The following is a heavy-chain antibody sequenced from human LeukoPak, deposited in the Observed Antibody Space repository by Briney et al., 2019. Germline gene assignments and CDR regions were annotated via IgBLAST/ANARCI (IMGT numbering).Heavy chain of an antibody. Sequence: GGSLRLSCAASGFTFSSYSMNWVRQAPGKGLEWVSYISSSSSTIYYADSVKGRFTISRDNAKNSLYLQMNSLRDEDTAVYYCARTIQIYGDYGERWFDPWGQGTLVTVSS. CDR2: ISSSSSTI. D-gene: IGHD4-17*01. V-gene: IGHV3-48*02. CDR1: GFTFSSYS. J-gene: IGHJ5*02. CDR3: ARTIQIYGDYGERWFDP.